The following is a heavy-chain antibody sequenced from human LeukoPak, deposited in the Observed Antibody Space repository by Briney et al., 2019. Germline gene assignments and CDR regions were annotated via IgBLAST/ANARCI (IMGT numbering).Heavy chain of an antibody. CDR3: ARDRSRWDLLPFDY. CDR2: IYYSGDT. Sequence: SETLSLTCTVSGGSISSRSYCWGWIRQPPGKGLEWIANIYYSGDTYYNPSLKSRVTISVDTSRNQFSLKLSSVTAADTAVYYCARDRSRWDLLPFDYWGQGTLVTVSS. CDR1: GGSISSRSYC. J-gene: IGHJ4*02. V-gene: IGHV4-39*07. D-gene: IGHD1-26*01.